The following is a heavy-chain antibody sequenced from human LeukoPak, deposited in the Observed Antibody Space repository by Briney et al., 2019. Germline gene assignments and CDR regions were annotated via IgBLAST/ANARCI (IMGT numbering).Heavy chain of an antibody. V-gene: IGHV4-59*08. CDR1: GGSISSDY. J-gene: IGHJ4*02. CDR2: IYYSGST. D-gene: IGHD1-26*01. CDR3: ARLGSYHDF. Sequence: SETLSLTCTVSGGSISSDYWSWIRQPPGKGLEWIGYIYYSGSTIYNPSLKSRVTISLDTSKNQFSLKMRSVTAADTAVYFCARLGSYHDFWGQGALVTVSS.